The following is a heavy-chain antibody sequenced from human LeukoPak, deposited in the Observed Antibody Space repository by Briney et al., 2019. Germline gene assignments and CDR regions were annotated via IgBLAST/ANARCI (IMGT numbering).Heavy chain of an antibody. D-gene: IGHD6-13*01. CDR1: GGSISSYY. CDR3: ARQLSEAAGQYYFDY. V-gene: IGHV4-59*08. Sequence: SETLTLTCTVSGGSISSYYWSWFRQPPGKGLEWIGYIYYSGSTNYNPSLKSRVTISVDTSKNQFSLKLSSVTAADTAVYYCARQLSEAAGQYYFDYWGQGTLVTVSS. CDR2: IYYSGST. J-gene: IGHJ4*02.